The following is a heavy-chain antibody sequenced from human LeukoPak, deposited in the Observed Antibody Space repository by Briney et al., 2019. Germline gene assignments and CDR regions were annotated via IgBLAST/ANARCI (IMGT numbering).Heavy chain of an antibody. Sequence: PSETLSLTCTASGGSISSYYWSWIRQPPGEGLEWIGYISNGGSTNYNPSLKSRVTISVDTSKNQLSLKLTSVTAADTAVYHCVRLQPNTGEWAFDIWGHGTLVSVSS. CDR3: VRLQPNTGEWAFDI. D-gene: IGHD1-1*01. CDR2: ISNGGST. J-gene: IGHJ3*02. V-gene: IGHV4-59*01. CDR1: GGSISSYY.